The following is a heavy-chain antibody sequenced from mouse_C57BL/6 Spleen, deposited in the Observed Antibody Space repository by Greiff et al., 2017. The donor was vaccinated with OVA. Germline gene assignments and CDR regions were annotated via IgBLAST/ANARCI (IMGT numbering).Heavy chain of an antibody. CDR1: GFNIKDDY. J-gene: IGHJ2*01. CDR2: IDPENGDT. D-gene: IGHD2-2*01. CDR3: TTYGYDNY. Sequence: DVQLQESGAELVRPGASVKLSCTASGFNIKDDYMHWVKQRPEQGLEWIGWIDPENGDTEYASKFQGKATITADTSSNTAYLQLSSLTSEDTAVYYCTTYGYDNYGGQGTTLTVSS. V-gene: IGHV14-4*01.